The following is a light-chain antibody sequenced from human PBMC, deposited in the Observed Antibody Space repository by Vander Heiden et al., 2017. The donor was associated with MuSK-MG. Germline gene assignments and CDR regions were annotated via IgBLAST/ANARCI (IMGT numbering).Light chain of an antibody. CDR3: CAYAGGYTWV. V-gene: IGLV2-11*01. CDR1: TNDIGASDY. CDR2: PRN. J-gene: IGLJ3*02. Sequence: QSALTQPRSVAGSPGQSVTIACPGTTNDIGASDYVPWYQHLPCKAPTLITHPRNKRPSGGPASFSGSKSGSTASMIISGLTAEDEAEYHCCAYAGGYTWVCGGGT.